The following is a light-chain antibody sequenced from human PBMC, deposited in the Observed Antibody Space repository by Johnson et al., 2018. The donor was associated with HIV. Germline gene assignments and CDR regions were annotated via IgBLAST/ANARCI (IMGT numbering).Light chain of an antibody. CDR3: GTWDSSLSALYG. J-gene: IGLJ1*01. CDR1: SSNIGNNY. Sequence: QSVLTQSPSVSAAPGQKVTISCSGSSSNIGNNYVSWYQQLPGTAPKLLIYDNNKRPSGIPDRFSGSKSGTSATLGITGLQTGDEADYYCGTWDSSLSALYGFGTGTKVTVL. CDR2: DNN. V-gene: IGLV1-51*01.